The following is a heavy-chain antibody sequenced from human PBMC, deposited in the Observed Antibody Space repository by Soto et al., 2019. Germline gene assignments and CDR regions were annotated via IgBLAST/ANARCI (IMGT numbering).Heavy chain of an antibody. CDR1: EDSISSNSRS. V-gene: IGHV4-39*07. Sequence: WKTLSLTGTVSEDSISSNSRSCAGIRQPPGKGREAIANIYDDGNTYYNPSLKSRGTISIDRSKNQFSLQLSSVTAADTAVYYCARVPDYWGQGILVT. CDR2: IYDDGNT. J-gene: IGHJ4*02. CDR3: ARVPDY. D-gene: IGHD2-2*01.